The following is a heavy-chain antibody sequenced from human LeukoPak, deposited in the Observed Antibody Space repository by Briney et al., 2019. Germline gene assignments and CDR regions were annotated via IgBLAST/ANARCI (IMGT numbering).Heavy chain of an antibody. CDR2: ISWNSGSI. CDR1: GFTFDDYA. CDR3: AKDRATVTPYYFDH. D-gene: IGHD4-17*01. J-gene: IGHJ4*02. Sequence: GRSLRLSCAASGFTFDDYAMHWVRQAPGKGLEWVSGISWNSGSIGYADSVKGRFTISRDNAKNSLYLQMNSLRAEDTALYYCAKDRATVTPYYFDHWGQGTLVTVSS. V-gene: IGHV3-9*01.